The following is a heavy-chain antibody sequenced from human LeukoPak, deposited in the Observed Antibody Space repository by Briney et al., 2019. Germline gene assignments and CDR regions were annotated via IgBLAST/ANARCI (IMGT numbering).Heavy chain of an antibody. CDR1: GYTFTSYY. J-gene: IGHJ4*02. D-gene: IGHD5-18*01. CDR3: ARNWRYSYGLDY. V-gene: IGHV1-46*01. CDR2: INPSGGST. Sequence: TSVKVSCKASGYTFTSYYMHWVRQAPGQGLEWMGIINPSGGSTSYAQKFRGRVTMTRDMSTSTVYMELSSLRSEDTAVYYCARNWRYSYGLDYWGQGTLVTVSS.